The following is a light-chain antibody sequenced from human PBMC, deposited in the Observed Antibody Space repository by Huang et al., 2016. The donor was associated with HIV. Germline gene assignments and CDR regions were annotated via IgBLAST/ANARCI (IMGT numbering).Light chain of an antibody. V-gene: IGKV1-5*03. CDR1: KRISSY. CDR3: QQYSSYPPLT. Sequence: DIQMTQSPSTLSASVGDRVTITCRASKRISSYLAWYQQKPGKAPKLLIYQASTLQSGVPSRCSGSGSGTEFTLTISSLQPDDFATYYCQQYSSYPPLTFGPGTKVDIK. CDR2: QAS. J-gene: IGKJ3*01.